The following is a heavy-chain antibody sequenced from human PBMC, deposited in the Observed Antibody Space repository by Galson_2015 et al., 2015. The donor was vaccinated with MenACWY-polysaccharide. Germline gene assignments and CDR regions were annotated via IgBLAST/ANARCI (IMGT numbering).Heavy chain of an antibody. Sequence: SVKVSCKASGYTFTSYGISWVRQAPGQGLEWMGWISAYNGNTNYAQKLQGRVTMTTDTSTSTAYMELRSLRSDDTAVYYCARERYSSSSGRRAFDIWGQGTMVTVSS. CDR3: ARERYSSSSGRRAFDI. CDR2: ISAYNGNT. CDR1: GYTFTSYG. V-gene: IGHV1-18*01. D-gene: IGHD6-6*01. J-gene: IGHJ3*02.